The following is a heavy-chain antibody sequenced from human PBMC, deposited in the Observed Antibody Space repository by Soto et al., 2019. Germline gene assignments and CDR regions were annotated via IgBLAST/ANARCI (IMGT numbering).Heavy chain of an antibody. CDR2: IYYIGTT. Sequence: QVQLQESGPGLVKPSQTLSLTCTVSGDSMGSGDYYWTWIRQPPGKGLAWIGYIYYIGTTFSNPSLERRVNISIDTSQNHFSLRLTSVTAADTAVYYCSRGSTYYGVLIWGQGTLVTVSS. CDR3: SRGSTYYGVLI. D-gene: IGHD3-10*01. CDR1: GDSMGSGDYY. J-gene: IGHJ4*02. V-gene: IGHV4-30-4*01.